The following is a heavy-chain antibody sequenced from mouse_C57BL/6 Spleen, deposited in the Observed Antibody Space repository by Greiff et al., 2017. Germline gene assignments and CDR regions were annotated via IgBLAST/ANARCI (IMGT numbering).Heavy chain of an antibody. D-gene: IGHD2-5*01. Sequence: VKLMESGAELVRPGASVTLSCKASGYTFTDYEMHWVKQTPVHGLEWIGAIDPETGGTAYNQKFKGKDILTADKSSSTAYMELRSLTSEDSAVYYCTREGYYSNYDAMDYWGQGTSVTVSS. J-gene: IGHJ4*01. CDR2: IDPETGGT. V-gene: IGHV1-15*01. CDR3: TREGYYSNYDAMDY. CDR1: GYTFTDYE.